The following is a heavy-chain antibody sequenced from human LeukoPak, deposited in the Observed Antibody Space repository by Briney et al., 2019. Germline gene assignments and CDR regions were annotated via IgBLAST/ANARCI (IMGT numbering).Heavy chain of an antibody. J-gene: IGHJ4*02. CDR1: GFTLSSYS. D-gene: IGHD6-13*01. Sequence: GGSLRLSCAASGFTLSSYSMNWVRQAPGKGLEWVSSISSSSSYIYYADSVKGRFTISRDNAKNSLYPQMNSLRAEDTAVYYCARTLIAAAGDDYWGQGTLVTVSS. V-gene: IGHV3-21*01. CDR2: ISSSSSYI. CDR3: ARTLIAAAGDDY.